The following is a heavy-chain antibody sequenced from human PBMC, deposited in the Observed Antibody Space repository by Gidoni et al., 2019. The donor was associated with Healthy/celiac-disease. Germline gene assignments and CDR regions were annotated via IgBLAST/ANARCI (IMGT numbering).Heavy chain of an antibody. CDR2: IYYSGST. CDR3: ARDDTLGHFWSGYYTASHGGLPVS. CDR1: GGSISSYY. Sequence: QVQLQESGPGLVKPSETLSLTCTVSGGSISSYYWSWIRPPPGKGLEWIGYIYYSGSTTYNPSLKSRVTISVDTSKNQFSLKLSSVTAADTAVYYCARDDTLGHFWSGYYTASHGGLPVSWGQGTLVTVSS. J-gene: IGHJ5*02. D-gene: IGHD3-3*02. V-gene: IGHV4-59*01.